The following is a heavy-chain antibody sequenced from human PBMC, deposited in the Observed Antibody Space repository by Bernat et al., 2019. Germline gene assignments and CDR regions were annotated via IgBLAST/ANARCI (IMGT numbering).Heavy chain of an antibody. CDR1: GYTFTGYY. Sequence: QVQLVQSGAEVKKPGASVKVSCKASGYTFTGYYMHWVRQAPGQGLEWMGWINPNSGGTNYAQKFQGWVTTTRDTSISTAYMELSRLRSDDTAVYYCARSTEAGTENWFDPWGQGTLVTVSS. V-gene: IGHV1-2*04. J-gene: IGHJ5*02. D-gene: IGHD6-19*01. CDR3: ARSTEAGTENWFDP. CDR2: INPNSGGT.